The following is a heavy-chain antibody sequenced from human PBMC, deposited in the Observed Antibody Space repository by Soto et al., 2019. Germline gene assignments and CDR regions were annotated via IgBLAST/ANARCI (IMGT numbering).Heavy chain of an antibody. CDR3: ARDSVYCSCTSLNHFLDY. Sequence: GGNLRISCAASGFTFGSYWMSWVRQAPGKGLEWLATIKWDASEKKYVDSVKGRFTMSRDNAKNPLYLQMDSLRAEDTAVYYCARDSVYCSCTSLNHFLDYWGHGTLVTGSS. CDR1: GFTFGSYW. J-gene: IGHJ4*01. D-gene: IGHD2-15*01. V-gene: IGHV3-7*01. CDR2: IKWDASEK.